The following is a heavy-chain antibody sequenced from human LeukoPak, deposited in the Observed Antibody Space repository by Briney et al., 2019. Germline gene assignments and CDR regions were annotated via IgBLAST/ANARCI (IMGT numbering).Heavy chain of an antibody. J-gene: IGHJ4*02. CDR3: AREKGYSYGELDY. CDR2: IYYSGNT. CDR1: GVSISSSNSY. V-gene: IGHV4-39*07. Sequence: SETLSLTCTVSGVSISSSNSYWGWIRQPPGKGLEWIGSIYYSGNTYYNASLKSQVSISIDTSKNQFSLKLSSVTAADTAVYYCAREKGYSYGELDYWGQGTLVTVSS. D-gene: IGHD5-18*01.